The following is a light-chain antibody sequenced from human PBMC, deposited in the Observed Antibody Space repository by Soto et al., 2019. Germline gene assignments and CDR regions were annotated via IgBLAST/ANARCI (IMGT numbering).Light chain of an antibody. CDR1: SSDVGGYNY. CDR2: EVN. Sequence: QSALTQPPSASGSAGQSVTISCTGTSSDVGGYNYVSWYQQHPGKAPKLIIYEVNERPSGVPDRFSGSKSGSSASLTVSGLQAEDEADYYCSSYAGRNKYVFETGPEVTVL. V-gene: IGLV2-8*01. J-gene: IGLJ1*01. CDR3: SSYAGRNKYV.